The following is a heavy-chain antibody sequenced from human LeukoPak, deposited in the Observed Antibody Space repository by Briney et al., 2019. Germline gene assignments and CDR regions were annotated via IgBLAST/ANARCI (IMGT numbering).Heavy chain of an antibody. CDR2: ISGSGGST. Sequence: GGSLRLSCAASGFTSSSYAMSWVRQAPGKGLEWVSAISGSGGSTYYADSVKGRFTISRDNSKNTLYPQMNSLRAEDTAVYYCAKDRNRNYYDSSGYSFDYWGQGTLVTVSS. V-gene: IGHV3-23*01. CDR3: AKDRNRNYYDSSGYSFDY. CDR1: GFTSSSYA. J-gene: IGHJ4*02. D-gene: IGHD3-22*01.